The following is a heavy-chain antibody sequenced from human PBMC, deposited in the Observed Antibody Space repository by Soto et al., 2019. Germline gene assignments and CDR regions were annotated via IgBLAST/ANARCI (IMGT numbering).Heavy chain of an antibody. D-gene: IGHD2-2*01. CDR1: GGTFSSYA. V-gene: IGHV1-69*06. J-gene: IGHJ5*02. CDR3: ARWRVRGYCSSTSCYYWFDP. Sequence: SVKVSCKASGGTFSSYAISWVRQAPGQGLEWMGGIIPIFGTANYAQKFQGRVTITADKSTSTAYMERSSLRSEDTAVYYCARWRVRGYCSSTSCYYWFDPWGQGTLVTVSS. CDR2: IIPIFGTA.